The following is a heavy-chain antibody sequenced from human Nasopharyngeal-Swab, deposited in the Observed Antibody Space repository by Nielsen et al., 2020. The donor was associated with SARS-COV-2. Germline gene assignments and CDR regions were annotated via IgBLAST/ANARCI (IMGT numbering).Heavy chain of an antibody. D-gene: IGHD3-3*01. CDR3: ARDWILRGWSTYYYYGIDV. CDR2: IYYSGST. V-gene: IGHV4-31*02. Sequence: WIRQPPGKGLEWIGYIYYSGSTYYNPSLKSRVTISVDTSTNQFSLKQSSVTAADTAVYYCARDWILRGWSTYYYYGIDVWGQGTTVTVSS. J-gene: IGHJ6*02.